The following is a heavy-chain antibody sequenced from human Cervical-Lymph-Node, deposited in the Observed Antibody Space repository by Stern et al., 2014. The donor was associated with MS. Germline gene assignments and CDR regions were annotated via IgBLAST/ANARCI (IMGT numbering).Heavy chain of an antibody. CDR1: GFSLSTSGLG. V-gene: IGHV2-5*02. CDR2: IDGDDQK. J-gene: IGHJ4*02. CDR3: AHRTAGPFDY. Sequence: EESGPALVKPTQTLTLTCTFSGFSLSTSGLGVGWIRQPPGEALEWLAYIDGDDQKRYSPSLKSRLTITKDTSKNQVVLTLTNVDPVDTATYYCAHRTAGPFDYWGQGTLVTVSS.